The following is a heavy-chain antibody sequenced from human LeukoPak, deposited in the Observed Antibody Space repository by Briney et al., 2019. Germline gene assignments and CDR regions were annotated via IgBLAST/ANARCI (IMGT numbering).Heavy chain of an antibody. CDR2: ISSGGDTM. CDR3: ARRGYSSKYFDY. CDR1: GFTFSDYY. D-gene: IGHD5-18*01. Sequence: PGGSLRLSCAACGFTFSDYYMSWIRQAPGKGLEWVSYISSGGDTMYYADSVKGRFAISRDNAKTSLYLQMNSLRAEDTAIYYCARRGYSSKYFDYWGQGTLVTVSS. J-gene: IGHJ4*02. V-gene: IGHV3-11*01.